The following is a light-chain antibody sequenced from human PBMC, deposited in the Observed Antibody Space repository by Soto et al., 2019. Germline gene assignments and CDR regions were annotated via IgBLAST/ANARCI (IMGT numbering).Light chain of an antibody. CDR2: AAS. CDR3: HQYGNSPPT. CDR1: QSVGFTF. Sequence: EIVLTQSPGTLSLSPGERATLSCRASQSVGFTFITWYQQIPGEAPRLLIYAASSRASGIPDRFSGSGSGTDFTLTISRLEPEDFPVYYCHQYGNSPPTFGGGTKVDIK. V-gene: IGKV3-20*01. J-gene: IGKJ4*01.